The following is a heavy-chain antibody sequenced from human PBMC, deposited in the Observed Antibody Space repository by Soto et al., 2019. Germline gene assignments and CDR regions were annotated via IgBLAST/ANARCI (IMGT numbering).Heavy chain of an antibody. CDR1: GVNFSSYG. CDR3: AKSELGRFLEWGLLGWFDP. D-gene: IGHD3-3*01. J-gene: IGHJ5*02. V-gene: IGHV3-30*18. CDR2: ISYDGSNK. Sequence: GGSLSLSSTASGVNFSSYGMHWVRQAPGKGLEWVAVISYDGSNKYYADSVKGRFTISRDNSKNTLYLQMNSLRAEDTAVYYCAKSELGRFLEWGLLGWFDPWGQGTLVTVSS.